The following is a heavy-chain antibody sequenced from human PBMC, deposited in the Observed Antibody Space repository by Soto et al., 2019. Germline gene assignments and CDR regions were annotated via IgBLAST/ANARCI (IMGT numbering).Heavy chain of an antibody. D-gene: IGHD1-26*01. Sequence: VASVKVSCKASGVTFSSYAISWVRQAPVQGLEWMGGIIPIFGTANYAQKFQGRVTITADKSTSTAYMELSSLRSEDTAVYYCARVGEVGATIDYWGQGPLVTVSS. CDR2: IIPIFGTA. CDR1: GVTFSSYA. CDR3: ARVGEVGATIDY. J-gene: IGHJ4*02. V-gene: IGHV1-69*06.